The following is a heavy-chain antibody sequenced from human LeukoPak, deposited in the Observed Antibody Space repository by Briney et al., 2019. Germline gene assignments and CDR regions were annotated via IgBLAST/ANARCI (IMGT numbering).Heavy chain of an antibody. J-gene: IGHJ4*02. V-gene: IGHV1-2*02. CDR2: INPNNGGT. D-gene: IGHD2-21*02. CDR3: ARSGSAYCGGDCQSTFDY. CDR1: GYTFTAYY. Sequence: ASVKVSCKASGYTFTAYYMHWVRQAPGQGPEWMGWINPNNGGTKYAQKFQGRVTVTRDTSISTAYMELSRLISDDTAVYYCARSGSAYCGGDCQSTFDYWGQGTLVTVSS.